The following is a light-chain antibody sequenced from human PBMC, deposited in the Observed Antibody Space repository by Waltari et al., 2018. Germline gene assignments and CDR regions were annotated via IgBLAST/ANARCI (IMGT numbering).Light chain of an antibody. J-gene: IGKJ1*01. CDR2: AAS. CDR1: QGISSY. CDR3: QQYYSYPRT. V-gene: IGKV1-8*01. Sequence: IRMTQSPSSFSASTGDRVTITCRASQGISSYLAWYQQKPGKAPKLLFYAASTLQSGVPSRFSGSGSGTDFTLTISCLQSEDFATYYCQQYYSYPRTFGQGTKVEIK.